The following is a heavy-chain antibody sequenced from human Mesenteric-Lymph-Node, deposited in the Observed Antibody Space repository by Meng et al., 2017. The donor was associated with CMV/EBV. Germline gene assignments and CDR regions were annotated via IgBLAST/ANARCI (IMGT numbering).Heavy chain of an antibody. J-gene: IGHJ4*02. CDR3: ARDRPNYYDSSGDVDY. D-gene: IGHD3-22*01. V-gene: IGHV3-7*01. CDR1: GFTFSNYW. CDR2: IKQDGSEK. Sequence: GESLKISCAASGFTFSNYWMSWVRQAPGKGLEWVADIKQDGSEKYYVDSVKGRFTISRDNAKNLLYLQMNSLRAGDTAVCYCARDRPNYYDSSGDVDYWGQGTLVTVSS.